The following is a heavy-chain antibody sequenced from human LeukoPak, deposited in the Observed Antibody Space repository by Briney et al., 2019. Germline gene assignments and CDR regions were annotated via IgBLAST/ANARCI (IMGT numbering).Heavy chain of an antibody. J-gene: IGHJ4*02. CDR3: ARGPPGIAVAGSFDY. CDR2: IYYSGST. Sequence: PSETLSLTCTVSGGSISGYYWNWIRQPPGKGLEWIGYIYYSGSTNFNPSLQSRVTISVDTSKHQFSLRLSSVTAADTAVYYCARGPPGIAVAGSFDYWGQGTLVTVSS. CDR1: GGSISGYY. D-gene: IGHD6-19*01. V-gene: IGHV4-59*01.